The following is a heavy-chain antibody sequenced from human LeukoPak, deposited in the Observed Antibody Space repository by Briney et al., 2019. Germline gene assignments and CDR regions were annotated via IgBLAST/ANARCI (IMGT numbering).Heavy chain of an antibody. Sequence: ASVKVSCKASGYTFTSYAMNWVRQAPGQGLEWMGWINTNTGNPTYAQGFTGRFVFSLDTSVSTAYLQISSLKAEDTAVYYCASQSYSSSWYWLIYPLDYWGQGTLVTVSS. CDR3: ASQSYSSSWYWLIYPLDY. CDR2: INTNTGNP. CDR1: GYTFTSYA. D-gene: IGHD6-13*01. J-gene: IGHJ4*02. V-gene: IGHV7-4-1*02.